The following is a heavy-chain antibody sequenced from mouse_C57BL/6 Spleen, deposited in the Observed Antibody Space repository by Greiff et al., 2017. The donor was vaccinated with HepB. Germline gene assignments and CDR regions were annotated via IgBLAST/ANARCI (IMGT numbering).Heavy chain of an antibody. CDR2: ISSGGSYT. V-gene: IGHV5-6*01. CDR1: GFTFSSYG. J-gene: IGHJ2*01. CDR3: ARITTVVPYYFDY. Sequence: EVQLVESGGDLVKPGGSLKLSCAASGFTFSSYGMSWVRQTPDKRLEWVATISSGGSYTYYPDSVKGRFTISRDNAKNTLYLQMSSLKSEDTAMYYCARITTVVPYYFDYWGQGTTLTVSS. D-gene: IGHD1-1*01.